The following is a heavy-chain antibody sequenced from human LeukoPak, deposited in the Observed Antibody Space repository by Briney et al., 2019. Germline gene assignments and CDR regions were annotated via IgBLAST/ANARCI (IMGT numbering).Heavy chain of an antibody. Sequence: GASVKVSCKASGYTFTGYYMHWVRQAPGQGLEWMGRINPNNGATNYAQKLQGRVTITGDTSISTAYMELSSLRSDDTAVYYCARGTGDPPDFWGQGTLVTVSS. CDR1: GYTFTGYY. D-gene: IGHD2-21*02. CDR2: INPNNGAT. CDR3: ARGTGDPPDF. J-gene: IGHJ4*02. V-gene: IGHV1-2*06.